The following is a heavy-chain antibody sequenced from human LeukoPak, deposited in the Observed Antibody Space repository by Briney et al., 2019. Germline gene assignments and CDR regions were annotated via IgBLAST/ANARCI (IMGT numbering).Heavy chain of an antibody. V-gene: IGHV3-30*02. CDR2: IRYDGSNK. Sequence: PGGSLRLSCGASGFTFSSYAMSWVRQAPGKGLEWVAFIRYDGSNKYYADSVKGRFTISRDNSKNTLYLQMNSLRAEDTAVYYCAKEAQTLWFGELYYFDYWGQGTLVTVSS. CDR3: AKEAQTLWFGELYYFDY. D-gene: IGHD3-10*01. CDR1: GFTFSSYA. J-gene: IGHJ4*02.